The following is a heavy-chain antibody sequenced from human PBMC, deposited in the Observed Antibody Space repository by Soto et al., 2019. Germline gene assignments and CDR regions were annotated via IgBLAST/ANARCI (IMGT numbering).Heavy chain of an antibody. CDR2: IYWDDDK. Sequence: QITLKESGPTLVKPTQTLTLTCTFSGFSLSTSGVGVGWIRQPPGQALEWLALIYWDDDKRYSPSLKSRLTIAKDTSKNQVVLTMTNMDPVDTATYYCARVIVVVIPYYFDYWGQGTLVTVSS. D-gene: IGHD3-22*01. V-gene: IGHV2-5*02. CDR1: GFSLSTSGVG. J-gene: IGHJ4*02. CDR3: ARVIVVVIPYYFDY.